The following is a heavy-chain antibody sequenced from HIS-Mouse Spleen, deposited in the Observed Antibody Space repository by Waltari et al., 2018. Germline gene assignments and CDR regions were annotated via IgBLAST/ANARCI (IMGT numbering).Heavy chain of an antibody. CDR1: GYTFTGYY. D-gene: IGHD1-26*01. V-gene: IGHV1-2*02. CDR3: ARGLGEWELTNDAFDI. J-gene: IGHJ3*02. CDR2: INPNSGGT. Sequence: QVQLVQSGAEVKKPGASVKVSCKASGYTFTGYYMHWVRQAPGQGLEWMGWINPNSGGTNYAQKFQGRVTMTRDTSISTAYMELSRLRSDDTAVYYCARGLGEWELTNDAFDIWGQGTMVTVSS.